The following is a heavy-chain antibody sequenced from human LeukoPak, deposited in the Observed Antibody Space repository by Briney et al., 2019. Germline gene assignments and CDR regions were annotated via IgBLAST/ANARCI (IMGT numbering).Heavy chain of an antibody. CDR1: GFSISTSGVG. J-gene: IGHJ4*02. Sequence: SGPTLVNPTQTLTLPCTFSGFSISTSGVGVGWFRQAPGKSLEWHAVVYWNDDKRHSPSLNSRLTITKDTSRNQVVLTMTNMDPVDTATYYCAHSPAWGSVAGAADYWGQGTLVTVSS. CDR3: AHSPAWGSVAGAADY. D-gene: IGHD6-13*01. V-gene: IGHV2-5*01. CDR2: VYWNDDK.